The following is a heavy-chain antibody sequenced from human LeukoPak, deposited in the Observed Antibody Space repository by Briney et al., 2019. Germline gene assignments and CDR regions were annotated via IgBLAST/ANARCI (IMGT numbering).Heavy chain of an antibody. V-gene: IGHV3-11*04. J-gene: IGHJ4*02. CDR2: ISSGGDIM. CDR1: GLRFSDYY. Sequence: PGGSLRHSCAASGLRFSDYYVSWIRQAPGKGLQWVSYISSGGDIMHYADSVKGRFTISRDTSKNTLYLQVNSLRAEDTAVYYCARDDAVTTSSPFDYRGQGTLVTVSS. D-gene: IGHD4-17*01. CDR3: ARDDAVTTSSPFDY.